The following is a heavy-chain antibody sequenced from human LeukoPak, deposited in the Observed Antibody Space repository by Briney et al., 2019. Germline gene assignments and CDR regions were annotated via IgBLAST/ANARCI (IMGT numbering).Heavy chain of an antibody. CDR2: MNPNSGNT. V-gene: IGHV1-8*01. D-gene: IGHD3-10*01. CDR1: GYTFTSYD. J-gene: IGHJ4*02. CDR3: ARVKYYYGSGSYSKPMNFDY. Sequence: ASVKVSCKASGYTFTSYDINWVRQATGQGLEWMGWMNPNSGNTGYAQKFQGRVTMTRNTSISTAYMELSSLRSEDTAVYYCARVKYYYGSGSYSKPMNFDYWGQGTLVTVSS.